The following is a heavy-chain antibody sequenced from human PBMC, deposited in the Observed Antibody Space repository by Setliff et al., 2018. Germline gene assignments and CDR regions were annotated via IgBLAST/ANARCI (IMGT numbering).Heavy chain of an antibody. CDR3: ATYCSGGSCYSFLYNYYYYGVDV. J-gene: IGHJ6*02. D-gene: IGHD2-15*01. V-gene: IGHV1-8*02. Sequence: ASVKVSCKASGYTFTSYDINWVRRATGQGLEWMGWMNPNSGNTDYAQKFQGRVTMTRNTSISTAYMELSSLRSEDTAVYYCATYCSGGSCYSFLYNYYYYGVDVWGQGTTVTVSS. CDR2: MNPNSGNT. CDR1: GYTFTSYD.